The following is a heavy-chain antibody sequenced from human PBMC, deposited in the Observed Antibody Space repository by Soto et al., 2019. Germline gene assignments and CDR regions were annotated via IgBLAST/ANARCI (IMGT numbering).Heavy chain of an antibody. J-gene: IGHJ6*02. V-gene: IGHV3-33*01. Sequence: QVQLVESGGGVVQPGRSLRLSCAASGFTFSSYGMHWVRQAPGKGLEWVAVIWYDGSNKYYADSVKGRFTISRDNSKNTLYLQMNSLRAEDTAVYYCAREVVRGGPGGMDVWGQGTTVTVSS. CDR1: GFTFSSYG. CDR2: IWYDGSNK. D-gene: IGHD3-10*01. CDR3: AREVVRGGPGGMDV.